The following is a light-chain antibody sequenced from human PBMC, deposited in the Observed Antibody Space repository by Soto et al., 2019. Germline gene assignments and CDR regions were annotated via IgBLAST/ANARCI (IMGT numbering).Light chain of an antibody. CDR1: QSVSSY. CDR3: QQRSNLLL. V-gene: IGKV3-11*01. J-gene: IGKJ5*01. Sequence: EIVLTQSPATLSLSPGERATLSCRASQSVSSYLAWYQQKPGQAPRLLIYDASNRATGIPARFSGSGSGTDFTLTISSLEPEDFAVYYCQQRSNLLLFGQGTRLEIK. CDR2: DAS.